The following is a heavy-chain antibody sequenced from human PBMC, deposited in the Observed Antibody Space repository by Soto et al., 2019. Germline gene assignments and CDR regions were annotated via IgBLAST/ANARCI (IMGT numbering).Heavy chain of an antibody. CDR2: IKSKTDVGTT. J-gene: IGHJ4*02. V-gene: IGHV3-15*01. CDR3: TTDSLRSLGY. CDR1: GFTFSNAW. Sequence: WGSLRLSCAASGFTFSNAWMSWVRQAPGKGLEWVGRIKSKTDVGTTDYAAPVKGRFTISRDDSKNTLYLQMNSLKTEDTAVYYCTTDSLRSLGYWGKGNLVTVSS. D-gene: IGHD4-17*01.